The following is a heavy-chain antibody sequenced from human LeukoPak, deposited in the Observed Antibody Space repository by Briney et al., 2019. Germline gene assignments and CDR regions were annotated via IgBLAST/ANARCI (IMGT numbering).Heavy chain of an antibody. Sequence: GRSLRLSSAASGLTSSSFAMSWVRHPPGEGMEWVSSISGSGGSTYYADSVKGRFTISRDNSKNTLYLQMNSLRAEDTAVYYCATPLTGYNYYYYMDVWGKGTTVTVSS. J-gene: IGHJ6*03. D-gene: IGHD3-9*01. CDR1: GLTSSSFA. V-gene: IGHV3-23*01. CDR2: ISGSGGST. CDR3: ATPLTGYNYYYYMDV.